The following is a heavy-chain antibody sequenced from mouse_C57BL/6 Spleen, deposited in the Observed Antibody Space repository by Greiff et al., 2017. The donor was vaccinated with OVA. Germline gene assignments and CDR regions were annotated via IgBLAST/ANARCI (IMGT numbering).Heavy chain of an antibody. D-gene: IGHD2-4*01. CDR3: TTLDEDNDDWFAY. V-gene: IGHV14-1*01. CDR2: IDPEDGDT. CDR1: GYNIKDYY. Sequence: VQLQQSGAELVRPGASVKLSCTASGYNIKDYYMHWVKQRPEQGLEWIGGIDPEDGDTDYAQKFKGKATMTADTSSNTAYLQLSSLTSEDTAVDYCTTLDEDNDDWFAYWGQGTLVTVSA. J-gene: IGHJ3*01.